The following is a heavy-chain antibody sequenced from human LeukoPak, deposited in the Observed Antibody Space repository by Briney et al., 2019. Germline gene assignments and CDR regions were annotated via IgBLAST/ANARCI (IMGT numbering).Heavy chain of an antibody. CDR2: ISGSGGST. CDR3: ATRVGGTTTGLLDY. Sequence: GGSLRLSCAASGFTFSSYAMHWVRQAPGKGLEYVSSISGSGGSTYYANSVKGRFTISRDNSKNTLYLQMGSLRAEDMAVYYCATRVGGTTTGLLDYWGQGTLVTVSS. CDR1: GFTFSSYA. J-gene: IGHJ4*02. D-gene: IGHD1-7*01. V-gene: IGHV3-64*01.